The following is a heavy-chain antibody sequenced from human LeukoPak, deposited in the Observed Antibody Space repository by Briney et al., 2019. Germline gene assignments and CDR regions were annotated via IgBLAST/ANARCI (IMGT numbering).Heavy chain of an antibody. CDR2: ISSSSSTI. Sequence: GGSRRLSCAASGFTFSSYSMNWVRQAPGKGLEWVSYISSSSSTIYYADSVKGRFTISRDNAKNSLYLQMNSLRAEDTAVYYCARELWFGDSAFDIWGQGTMVTVSS. D-gene: IGHD3-10*01. J-gene: IGHJ3*02. V-gene: IGHV3-48*01. CDR3: ARELWFGDSAFDI. CDR1: GFTFSSYS.